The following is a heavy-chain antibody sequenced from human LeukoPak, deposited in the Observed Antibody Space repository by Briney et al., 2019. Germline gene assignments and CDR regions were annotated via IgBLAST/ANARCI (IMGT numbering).Heavy chain of an antibody. J-gene: IGHJ5*02. D-gene: IGHD6-6*01. Sequence: ASVKVSCKVSGYTLTELSMHWVRQAPGKGLEWMGGFDPEDGETIYAQKFQGRVTMTEDTSTDTAYMELSSLRSEDTAVYYCGTEDYSSSSLRWFDPWGQGTLVTVSS. CDR2: FDPEDGET. CDR1: GYTLTELS. CDR3: GTEDYSSSSLRWFDP. V-gene: IGHV1-24*01.